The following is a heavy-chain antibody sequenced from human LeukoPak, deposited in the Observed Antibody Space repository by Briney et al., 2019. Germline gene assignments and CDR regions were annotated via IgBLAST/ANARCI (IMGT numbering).Heavy chain of an antibody. Sequence: GGSLRLSCAASGFTFSSYGMHWVRQAPGKGLEWVAVISYDGSNKYYADSVKGRFTISRDNSKNTLYLQMNSLRAEDTAVYYCAKDSTPYYFDYWGQGTLVTVSS. D-gene: IGHD2-15*01. CDR1: GFTFSSYG. CDR3: AKDSTPYYFDY. J-gene: IGHJ4*02. CDR2: ISYDGSNK. V-gene: IGHV3-30*18.